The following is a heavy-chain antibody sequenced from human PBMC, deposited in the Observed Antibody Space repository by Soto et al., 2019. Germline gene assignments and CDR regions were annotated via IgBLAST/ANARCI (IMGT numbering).Heavy chain of an antibody. D-gene: IGHD3-22*01. CDR1: GYTFTTYG. V-gene: IGHV1-18*01. J-gene: IGHJ4*02. CDR3: ARDFRFYYFDTTPSLDY. CDR2: ISGYNGNT. Sequence: GASVKVSCKTSGYTFTTYGISWVRQAPGQGLEWMGWISGYNGNTNYAQNLQGRVTMTRDTSTSTAYMELTSLRSDDTAVYYCARDFRFYYFDTTPSLDYWGQGTLVIVSS.